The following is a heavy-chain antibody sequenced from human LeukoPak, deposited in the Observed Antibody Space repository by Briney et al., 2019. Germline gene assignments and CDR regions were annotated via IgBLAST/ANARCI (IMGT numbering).Heavy chain of an antibody. D-gene: IGHD3-3*01. Sequence: EESLKISCKGSGYSFTSYWIGWVRQMPGKGLEWMGIIYPGDSDTRYSPSFQGQVTISADKSISTAYLQWSSLKASDTAMYYCASRNYDFWSGSGYYYYYMDVWGKGTTVTVSS. CDR1: GYSFTSYW. J-gene: IGHJ6*03. V-gene: IGHV5-51*01. CDR3: ASRNYDFWSGSGYYYYYMDV. CDR2: IYPGDSDT.